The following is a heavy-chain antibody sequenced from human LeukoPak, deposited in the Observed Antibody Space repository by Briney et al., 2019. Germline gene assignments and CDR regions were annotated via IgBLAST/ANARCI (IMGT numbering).Heavy chain of an antibody. Sequence: GGSLRLSCAASGFTFSSYGMHWVRQAPGKGLEWVAVIWYDGSNKYYADSVKGRFTISRDNSKNTLYLQMNSLRAEDTAVYYCARDGVSYYYDSSGYYGLDYWGQGTLVTVSS. D-gene: IGHD3-22*01. CDR3: ARDGVSYYYDSSGYYGLDY. CDR1: GFTFSSYG. J-gene: IGHJ4*02. V-gene: IGHV3-33*01. CDR2: IWYDGSNK.